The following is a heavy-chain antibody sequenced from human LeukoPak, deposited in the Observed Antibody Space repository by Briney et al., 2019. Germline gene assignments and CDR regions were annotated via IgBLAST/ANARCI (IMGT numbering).Heavy chain of an antibody. CDR3: ARWVVIVGATIESRSFDY. Sequence: SETLSLTCAVYGGSFSGYYWSWIRQPPGKGLEWNGEINHSGSTNYNPSLKSRVTSSVNTSKKQFFRKLSSLTAADTAVYCCARWVVIVGATIESRSFDYWGQGTPVSVSS. CDR1: GGSFSGYY. V-gene: IGHV4-34*01. J-gene: IGHJ4*02. CDR2: INHSGST. D-gene: IGHD1-26*01.